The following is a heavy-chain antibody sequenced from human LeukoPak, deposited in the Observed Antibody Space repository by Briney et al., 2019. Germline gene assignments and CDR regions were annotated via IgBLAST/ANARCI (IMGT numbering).Heavy chain of an antibody. D-gene: IGHD5-24*01. CDR2: IYHSGST. CDR1: GYSISSGYY. Sequence: SETLSLTCTVSGYSISSGYYWGWIRQPPGKGLEWIGSIYHSGSTYYNPSLKSRVTISVDTSKNQFSLKLSSVTAADTAVYYCARLDGYNSHFDYWGQGTLVTVSS. J-gene: IGHJ4*02. CDR3: ARLDGYNSHFDY. V-gene: IGHV4-38-2*02.